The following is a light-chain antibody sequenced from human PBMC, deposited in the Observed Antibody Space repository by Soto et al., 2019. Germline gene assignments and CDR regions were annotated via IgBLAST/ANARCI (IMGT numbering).Light chain of an antibody. CDR3: QQAASFPIT. J-gene: IGKJ5*01. CDR1: QGIKNW. CDR2: TGS. Sequence: DIQMTQSPSYVSAAVGDRVTITCRASQGIKNWLAWYQQKPGKAPNLLIYTGSSLQSGVPSRFSGSGSGTDFTLTINSLQPEDFATYYCQQAASFPITFGQGTRLEN. V-gene: IGKV1-12*01.